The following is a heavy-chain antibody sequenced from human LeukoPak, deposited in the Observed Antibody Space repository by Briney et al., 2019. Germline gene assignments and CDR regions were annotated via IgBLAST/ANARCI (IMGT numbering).Heavy chain of an antibody. CDR1: GFTFSSYA. J-gene: IGHJ6*02. D-gene: IGHD2-2*01. V-gene: IGHV3-30-3*02. CDR2: ISYDGSNK. Sequence: GGSLRLSCAASGFTFSSYAMHWVRQAPGKGLEWVAVISYDGSNKYYADSVKGRFTISRDTSKNTLYLQMNSVRVEDTAVYYCAKQGSRALPLDYYYGMDVWGQGTTVTVSS. CDR3: AKQGSRALPLDYYYGMDV.